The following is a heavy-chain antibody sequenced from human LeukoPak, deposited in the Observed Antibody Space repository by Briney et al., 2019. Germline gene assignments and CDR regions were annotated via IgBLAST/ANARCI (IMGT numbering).Heavy chain of an antibody. V-gene: IGHV3-48*04. CDR1: GFTFSSYS. D-gene: IGHD4-23*01. Sequence: GGSLRPSCAASGFTFSSYSMNWVRQAPGKGLEWVSYISSSSSTIYYADSVKGRFTISRDNAKNSLYLQMNSLRAEDTAVYYCARVKTDYGGNSLDYWGQGTLVTVSS. J-gene: IGHJ4*02. CDR2: ISSSSSTI. CDR3: ARVKTDYGGNSLDY.